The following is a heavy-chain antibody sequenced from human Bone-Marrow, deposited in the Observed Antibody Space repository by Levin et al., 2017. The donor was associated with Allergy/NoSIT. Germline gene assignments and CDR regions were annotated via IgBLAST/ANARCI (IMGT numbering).Heavy chain of an antibody. CDR2: IDWDDDE. CDR3: ARDAAGTGRFAY. J-gene: IGHJ4*02. Sequence: SGPTLVKPTQTLTLTCTFSGLSLTTTGVRVVWIRQPPGKGLEWLARIDWDDDEFFSTSLKTRLTISKDISRNQVVLTMTNVDHVDTATYYCARDAAGTGRFAYWGQGILVTVSS. D-gene: IGHD6-13*01. V-gene: IGHV2-70*04. CDR1: GLSLTTTGVR.